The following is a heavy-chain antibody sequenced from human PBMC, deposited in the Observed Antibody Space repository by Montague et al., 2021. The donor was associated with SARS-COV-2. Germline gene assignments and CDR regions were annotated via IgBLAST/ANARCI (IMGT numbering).Heavy chain of an antibody. CDR1: DGSISNSIYY. J-gene: IGHJ3*01. V-gene: IGHV4-39*01. CDR2: IYYTGST. Sequence: SETLSLTCTVSDGSISNSIYYWGWIRQPPGKGLEWIGSIYYTGSTYYNPSLKSRVTISMNTSNNQFFLKLTSVTAADTDVYYCARPGRGYSYGLDAFEVWGQGTMVTVSS. CDR3: ARPGRGYSYGLDAFEV. D-gene: IGHD5-18*01.